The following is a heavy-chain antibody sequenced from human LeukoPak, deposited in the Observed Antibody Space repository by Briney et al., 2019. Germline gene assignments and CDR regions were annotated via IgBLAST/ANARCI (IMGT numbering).Heavy chain of an antibody. J-gene: IGHJ4*02. CDR1: GFTFSSYG. Sequence: PGRSLRLSCAASGFTFSSYGMHWVRQAPGKGLEWVAVISYDGSNKYYADSVKGRFTISRDNSKNTLYLQMNSLRAEDTAVYYCAKIPGPAAVGYWGQGTLVTVSS. V-gene: IGHV3-30*18. CDR2: ISYDGSNK. CDR3: AKIPGPAAVGY. D-gene: IGHD2-2*01.